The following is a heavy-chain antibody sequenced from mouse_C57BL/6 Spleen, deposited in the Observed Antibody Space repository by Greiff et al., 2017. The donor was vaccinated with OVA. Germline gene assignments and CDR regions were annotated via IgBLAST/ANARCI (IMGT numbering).Heavy chain of an antibody. CDR3: ARDPLTGAIDY. D-gene: IGHD4-1*01. CDR1: GYAFSSSW. V-gene: IGHV1-82*01. CDR2: IYPGDGDT. Sequence: QVQLQQSGPELVKPGASVKISCKASGYAFSSSWMHWVKQRPGQGLEWIGRIYPGDGDTNYNGKFKGKATLTADKSSSTAYMQLSSLTSEDSAVYFCARDPLTGAIDYWGQGTSVTVSS. J-gene: IGHJ4*01.